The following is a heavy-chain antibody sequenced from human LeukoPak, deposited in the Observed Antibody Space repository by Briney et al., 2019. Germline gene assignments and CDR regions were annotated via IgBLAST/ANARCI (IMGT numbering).Heavy chain of an antibody. V-gene: IGHV1-8*01. CDR2: MNPNSGNT. Sequence: GASVTVSCKASGYTFTSYDINWVRQATGQGLEWMGWMNPNSGNTGHAQKFQGRVTMTRNTSISTAYMELSSLRSECTAVYYCARAATQVYYQYGMDVWGQGTTVTVSS. D-gene: IGHD5-24*01. CDR1: GYTFTSYD. J-gene: IGHJ6*02. CDR3: ARAATQVYYQYGMDV.